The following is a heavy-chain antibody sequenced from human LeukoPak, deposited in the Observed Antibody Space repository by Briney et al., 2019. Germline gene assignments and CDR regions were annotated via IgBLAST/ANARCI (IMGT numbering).Heavy chain of an antibody. Sequence: PGGSLRLSCAASGFTFSTYYMSWIRQAPGKGLEWVSYISSSGSTIYYVDSVKGRFTISRDNAKNSLSLQLNSLRAEDTAVYYCASISRGGYHLDYWAQGTLDTVSS. CDR2: ISSSGSTI. CDR3: ASISRGGYHLDY. CDR1: GFTFSTYY. D-gene: IGHD5-12*01. V-gene: IGHV3-11*01. J-gene: IGHJ4*02.